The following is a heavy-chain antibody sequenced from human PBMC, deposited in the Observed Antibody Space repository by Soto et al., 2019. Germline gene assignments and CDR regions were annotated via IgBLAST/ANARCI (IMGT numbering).Heavy chain of an antibody. CDR3: ARHSSGTYGWFDP. D-gene: IGHD1-26*01. J-gene: IGHJ5*02. CDR1: GYSISSGHY. Sequence: SETLSLTCAVSGYSISSGHYWGWIRQPPGKGLEWIGSVYHDGSTYDNSSLKSRVTISVDTSRNQFSLRLTSVTASDTAVYYCARHSSGTYGWFDPWGQGSLVTVSS. V-gene: IGHV4-38-2*01. CDR2: VYHDGST.